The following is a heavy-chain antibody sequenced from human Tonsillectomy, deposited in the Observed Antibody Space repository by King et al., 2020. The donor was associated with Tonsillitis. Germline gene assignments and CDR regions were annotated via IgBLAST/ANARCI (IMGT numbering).Heavy chain of an antibody. CDR2: IIPILPIA. J-gene: IGHJ4*02. CDR1: GGTFSSYV. Sequence: QLVQSGAEVKKPGSSVKVSCKASGGTFSSYVISWVRQAPGQGLEWMGRIIPILPIANYAQNFQDRVTITADKSTSTAYMELSSLKSDDTAVYYCARSAVGNWPIDYWGQGTLVTVSS. CDR3: ARSAVGNWPIDY. V-gene: IGHV1-69*09. D-gene: IGHD1-1*01.